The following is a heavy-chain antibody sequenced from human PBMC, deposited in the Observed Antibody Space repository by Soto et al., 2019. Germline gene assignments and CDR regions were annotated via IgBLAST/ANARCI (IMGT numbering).Heavy chain of an antibody. CDR3: ARDFWRNGVCLDV. CDR1: GFTFSNHW. Sequence: VQLVESGGGLVQPGGSLRLSCAASGFTFSNHWMHWVRQVPGKGLVWVSRINSDGSSTSYADSVKGRFTISRDNAKNTLYLEMNNLRVEDTAVFYCARDFWRNGVCLDVWGQGTTVTVSS. J-gene: IGHJ6*02. D-gene: IGHD2-8*01. V-gene: IGHV3-74*01. CDR2: INSDGSST.